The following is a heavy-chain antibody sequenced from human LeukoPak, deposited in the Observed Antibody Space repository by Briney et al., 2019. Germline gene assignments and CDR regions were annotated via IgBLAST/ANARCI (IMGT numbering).Heavy chain of an antibody. J-gene: IGHJ4*02. CDR3: SRNGLVDFDY. CDR2: IRRRAYGGAA. Sequence: SGGSLRLSCTTSGFAFDVFAMSWVRQPAGKGLEWVGFIRRRAYGGAAEYAASVKGRFIISRDDSKGIAYLQMNSLKTEDTAVYYCSRNGLVDFDYWGQGSRVIVSP. V-gene: IGHV3-49*04. CDR1: GFAFDVFA.